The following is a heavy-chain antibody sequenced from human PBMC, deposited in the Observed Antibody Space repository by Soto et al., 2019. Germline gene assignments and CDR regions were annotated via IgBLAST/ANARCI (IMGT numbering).Heavy chain of an antibody. V-gene: IGHV3-23*01. CDR2: ISGSGDST. CDR1: GLTFSRYA. Sequence: GGSLRLSCAASGLTFSRYAMSWVRQAPGKGLEWVSTISGSGDSTYYADSVKGRFTISRDNSGSTLYLQMDSLKDDDTAIYHCAKDRADLPTVPTVRLDPWGQGTLVTVSS. CDR3: AKDRADLPTVPTVRLDP. J-gene: IGHJ5*02. D-gene: IGHD4-4*01.